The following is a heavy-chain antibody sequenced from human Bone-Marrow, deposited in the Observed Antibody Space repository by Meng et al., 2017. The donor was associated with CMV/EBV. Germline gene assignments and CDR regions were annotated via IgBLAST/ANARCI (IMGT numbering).Heavy chain of an antibody. CDR1: GFTFSSYG. J-gene: IGHJ4*01. D-gene: IGHD4-23*01. Sequence: GESLKISCAASGFTFSSYGMHWVRQAPGKGLEWVAFIRYDGSNKYYADSVKGRFTISRDNSKNTLYLQMNSLRPEDTAVYYCVRVYGGNSGCWGQGTLVTVSS. V-gene: IGHV3-30*02. CDR2: IRYDGSNK. CDR3: VRVYGGNSGC.